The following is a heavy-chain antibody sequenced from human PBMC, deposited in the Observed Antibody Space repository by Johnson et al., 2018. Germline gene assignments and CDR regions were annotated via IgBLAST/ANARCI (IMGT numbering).Heavy chain of an antibody. CDR2: IYSDDAT. V-gene: IGHV3-66*02. CDR1: GFTFRNKY. D-gene: IGHD4-17*01. Sequence: EVQLVESGGGLVQXGGFLRLPCATSGFTFRNKYMSWVRQAPVKGLEGISVIYSDDATYYADSVRGRVTISRDNSKDTLLLQINTLRTEDTAVYYCAILGHYGDNGFDIWGQGTMVTVSS. J-gene: IGHJ3*02. CDR3: AILGHYGDNGFDI.